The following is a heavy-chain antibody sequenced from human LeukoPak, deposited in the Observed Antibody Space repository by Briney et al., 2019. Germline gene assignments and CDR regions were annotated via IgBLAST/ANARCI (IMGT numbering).Heavy chain of an antibody. V-gene: IGHV1-2*02. CDR3: ARVAHYYGSGSYYGDFDY. CDR1: GYTFTSYY. D-gene: IGHD3-10*01. Sequence: GASVKVSCKASGYTFTSYYMHWVRQAPGQGLVWMGWINPNSDGTNYAQKFQGRVTMTRDTSISTAYMELSRLRSDDTAVYYCARVAHYYGSGSYYGDFDYWGQGTLVTVSS. CDR2: INPNSDGT. J-gene: IGHJ4*02.